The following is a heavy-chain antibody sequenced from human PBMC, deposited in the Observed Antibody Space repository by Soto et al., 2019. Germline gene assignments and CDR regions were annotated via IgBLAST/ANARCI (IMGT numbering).Heavy chain of an antibody. Sequence: GASVKVSCKASGYTFTSYGISWVRQAPGRGLECMGWISAYNGNTDYAQKLQGRLTMTADTSTSTAYMELSSLRYEDTAVFYCASERDTTGWETFHYWGQGTLVTVSS. D-gene: IGHD6-19*01. J-gene: IGHJ4*02. V-gene: IGHV1-18*01. CDR2: ISAYNGNT. CDR3: ASERDTTGWETFHY. CDR1: GYTFTSYG.